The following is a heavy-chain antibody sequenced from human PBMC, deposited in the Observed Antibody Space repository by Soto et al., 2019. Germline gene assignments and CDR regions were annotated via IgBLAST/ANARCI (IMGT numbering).Heavy chain of an antibody. J-gene: IGHJ3*02. CDR1: GYAFTRYY. CDR3: ARDKRLAYCGGDCSSLDAFDN. CDR2: INPSGGST. D-gene: IGHD2-21*02. Sequence: ASVKVSCKASGYAFTRYYMHWVRQPPGQGLEWMGIINPSGGSTSYAQKFQGRVTMTRDTSTSTVYMELSSLRSEDTAVYYCARDKRLAYCGGDCSSLDAFDNWG. V-gene: IGHV1-46*03.